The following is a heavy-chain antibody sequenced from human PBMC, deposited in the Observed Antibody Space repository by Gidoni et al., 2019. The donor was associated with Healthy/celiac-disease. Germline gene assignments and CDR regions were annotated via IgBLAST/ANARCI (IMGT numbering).Heavy chain of an antibody. J-gene: IGHJ5*02. Sequence: EVPLVVSGGVVVPPGGSLRLSCAPSGFTFDDYTMHWVRQAPAKGLECVCLSSWDGGRTYEADSVKGRFTISRDNNKNSLYLQMNSLRTEDTALYYCAKDGNRGSWFDPWGQGTLVTVSS. CDR2: SSWDGGRT. D-gene: IGHD1-1*01. CDR1: GFTFDDYT. V-gene: IGHV3-43*01. CDR3: AKDGNRGSWFDP.